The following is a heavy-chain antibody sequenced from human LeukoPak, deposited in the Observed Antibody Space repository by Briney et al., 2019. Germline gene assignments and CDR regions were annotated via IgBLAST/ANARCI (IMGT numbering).Heavy chain of an antibody. D-gene: IGHD4-17*01. V-gene: IGHV1-18*01. Sequence: ASVKVSCKASGYTFTSYGISWVRQAPGQGLEWMGWISAYNGNTNYAQKLQGRVTMTTDTSTSTAYMELRSLRSDDTAVYYCARTEGDGDYSEDAHSFDYWGQGTLVTVSS. J-gene: IGHJ4*02. CDR2: ISAYNGNT. CDR1: GYTFTSYG. CDR3: ARTEGDGDYSEDAHSFDY.